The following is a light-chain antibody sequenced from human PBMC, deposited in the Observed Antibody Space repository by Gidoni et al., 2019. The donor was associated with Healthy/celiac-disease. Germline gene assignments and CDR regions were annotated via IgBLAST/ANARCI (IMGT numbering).Light chain of an antibody. CDR2: RDS. V-gene: IGLV3-9*01. J-gene: IGLJ2*01. CDR1: NIGSKN. Sequence: SYELTQPLSVSLALGQTARITCGGNNIGSKNVHWYQQKPGQAPVLVIYRDSNRPSGIPERFSGSNSGNTATLTISRAQAGDEADYYCQVWDSSTVVFGGGTKLTV. CDR3: QVWDSSTVV.